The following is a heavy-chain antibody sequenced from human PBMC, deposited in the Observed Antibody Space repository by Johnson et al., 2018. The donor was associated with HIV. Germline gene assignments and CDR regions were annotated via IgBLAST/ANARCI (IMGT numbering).Heavy chain of an antibody. CDR1: GFTFSSYW. J-gene: IGHJ3*02. CDR2: IKQDGSQH. CDR3: ARDFYYSFWTGYSRNDAFDI. V-gene: IGHV3-7*01. D-gene: IGHD3/OR15-3a*01. Sequence: MLLVESGGGLVQPGGSLRLSCATSGFTFSSYWMRWVRQAPGKGLEWVANIKQDGSQHYYVDSVKGRFTISRDNARNSLFLQMNSLRAEDTAVYYCARDFYYSFWTGYSRNDAFDIWGQGTMVTVSS.